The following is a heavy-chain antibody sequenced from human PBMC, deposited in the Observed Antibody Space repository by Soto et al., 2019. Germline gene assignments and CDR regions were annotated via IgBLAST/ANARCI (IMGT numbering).Heavy chain of an antibody. CDR1: GFALSSYC. CDR3: ARGNIPRTYCNGGSCYYIDY. D-gene: IGHD2-15*01. J-gene: IGHJ4*02. V-gene: IGHV3-74*01. Sequence: EVQLVESGGGLVQPGGSLRLSCAASGFALSSYCMHWVRQAPGKGLVWVSSINSDGNSILYADSVKGRFTISRDNAKNTLDLQMNSLRAEDTAVYYCARGNIPRTYCNGGSCYYIDYWVQGTLGTVSS. CDR2: INSDGNSI.